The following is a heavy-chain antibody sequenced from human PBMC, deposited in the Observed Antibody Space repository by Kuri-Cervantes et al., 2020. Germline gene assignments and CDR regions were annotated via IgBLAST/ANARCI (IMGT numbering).Heavy chain of an antibody. Sequence: SLKISCAASGFTFDDYAMHWVRQAPGKGLEWVSGISWNSGSIGYADSVKGRFTISRDNAKNSPSLQMNSLRAEDTAVYYCARGIAPTPGMDVWGQGTTVTVSS. D-gene: IGHD2-21*01. CDR1: GFTFDDYA. CDR2: ISWNSGSI. J-gene: IGHJ6*02. V-gene: IGHV3-9*01. CDR3: ARGIAPTPGMDV.